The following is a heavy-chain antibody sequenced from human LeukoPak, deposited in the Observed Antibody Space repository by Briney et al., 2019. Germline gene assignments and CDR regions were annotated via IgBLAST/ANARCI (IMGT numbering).Heavy chain of an antibody. V-gene: IGHV4-34*01. CDR2: INHSGST. Sequence: SETLTLICAVYGGSFSGYYWSWIRQPPGKGLEWIGEINHSGSTNYNPSLKSRVTISVGTSKNQFSLKLSSVTAADTAVYYCARRSSSWYQVIDYWGQGTLVTVSS. J-gene: IGHJ4*02. CDR1: GGSFSGYY. D-gene: IGHD6-13*01. CDR3: ARRSSSWYQVIDY.